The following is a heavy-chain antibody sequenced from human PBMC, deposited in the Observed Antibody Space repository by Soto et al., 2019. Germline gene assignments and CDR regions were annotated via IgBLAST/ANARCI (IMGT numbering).Heavy chain of an antibody. CDR2: INPNSGGT. V-gene: IGHV1-2*02. CDR3: AREGSSSWRYWMDA. CDR1: GYTFTGYY. J-gene: IGHJ6*02. D-gene: IGHD6-13*01. Sequence: QVQLVQSGAEVKKPGASVKVSCKASGYTFTGYYMHWVRQAPGQGREWMGWINPNSGGTNYAQKFQGRVTMTRDTSISEVYRQLSRLRSEDKSVNYCAREGSSSWRYWMDAWGQGTTVTVSS.